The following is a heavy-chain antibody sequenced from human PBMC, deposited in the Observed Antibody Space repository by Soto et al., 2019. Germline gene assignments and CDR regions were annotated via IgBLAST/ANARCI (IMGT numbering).Heavy chain of an antibody. CDR2: VSVSGADT. V-gene: IGHV3-23*01. CDR3: AKVACKSDALWSAYYDF. J-gene: IGHJ4*01. Sequence: EVQLLESGGGLVQPGGSLRLSCLASGYTFSTYALSWVRQAPGKGLEWVSGVSVSGADTFYTDSVKGRFTISRDNSKNTLYLQIDNLTAEDTALYYCAKVACKSDALWSAYYDFWGHGTLVTV. D-gene: IGHD3-3*01. CDR1: GYTFSTYA.